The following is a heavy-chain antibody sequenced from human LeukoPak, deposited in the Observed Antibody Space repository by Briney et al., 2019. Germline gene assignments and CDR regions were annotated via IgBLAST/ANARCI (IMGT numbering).Heavy chain of an antibody. CDR3: ARALRYFDWLSTSPEYNWFDP. Sequence: GGXXRLSCAASGFTYSSYSMNWVRQAPGKGLEWVSYISSSSSTIYYADSVKGRFTISRDNAKNSLYLQMNSLRAEDTALYYCARALRYFDWLSTSPEYNWFDPWGQGTLVTVSS. D-gene: IGHD3-9*01. CDR2: ISSSSSTI. J-gene: IGHJ5*02. V-gene: IGHV3-48*01. CDR1: GFTYSSYS.